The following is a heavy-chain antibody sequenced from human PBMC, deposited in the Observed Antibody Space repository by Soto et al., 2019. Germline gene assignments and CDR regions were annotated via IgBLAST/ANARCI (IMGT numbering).Heavy chain of an antibody. CDR3: ARDYTPAAPAAIMYYFDY. D-gene: IGHD2-2*01. CDR2: ISYDGSNK. V-gene: IGHV3-30-3*01. CDR1: GFTFSSYA. J-gene: IGHJ4*02. Sequence: GSLRLSCAASGFTFSSYAMHWARQAPGKGLEWVAVISYDGSNKYYADSVKGRFTISRDNSKNTLYLQMNSLRAEDTAVYYCARDYTPAAPAAIMYYFDYWGQGTLVTVSS.